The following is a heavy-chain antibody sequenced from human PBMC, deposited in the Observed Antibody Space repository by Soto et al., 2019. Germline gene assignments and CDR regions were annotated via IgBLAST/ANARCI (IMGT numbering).Heavy chain of an antibody. CDR3: ARWFTYGNFDYFDY. J-gene: IGHJ4*02. V-gene: IGHV3-74*01. CDR2: IDSSGSTT. D-gene: IGHD3-10*01. Sequence: GGSLRLSCAASGFTFSSHWMHWFRQAPGKGLVWVSRIDSSGSTTTYADSVKGRFTISRDNAKNTLFLQMNGLRAEDSAIYYCARWFTYGNFDYFDYWGQGTQVTVLL. CDR1: GFTFSSHW.